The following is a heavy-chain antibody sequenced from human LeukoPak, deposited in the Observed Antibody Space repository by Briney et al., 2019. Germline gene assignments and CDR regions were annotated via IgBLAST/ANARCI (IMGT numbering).Heavy chain of an antibody. CDR1: GFTFSNYW. CDR2: IKQDGSEK. J-gene: IGHJ1*01. CDR3: ARGLNRYYFHH. Sequence: GRSLRLSCAASGFTFSNYWMSWVRQAPGKGLEWVANIKQDGSEKYYVNSVKGRFTISRDNAKNSLYLQMNSLRAEDTAVYYCARGLNRYYFHHWGQGTLVTVSS. D-gene: IGHD1-14*01. V-gene: IGHV3-7*01.